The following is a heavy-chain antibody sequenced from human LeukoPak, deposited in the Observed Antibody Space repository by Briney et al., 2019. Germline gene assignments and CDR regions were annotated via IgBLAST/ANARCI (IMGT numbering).Heavy chain of an antibody. Sequence: SLRLSCTASGFTFGDYAMSWFRQAPGKGLEWVGFIRSKAYGGTTEYAASVKGRFTISRDDSKSIAYLQMNSLKTEDTAVCYCTRWTYSSGCGYWGQGTLVTVSS. CDR3: TRWTYSSGCGY. J-gene: IGHJ4*02. CDR2: IRSKAYGGTT. V-gene: IGHV3-49*03. D-gene: IGHD6-19*01. CDR1: GFTFGDYA.